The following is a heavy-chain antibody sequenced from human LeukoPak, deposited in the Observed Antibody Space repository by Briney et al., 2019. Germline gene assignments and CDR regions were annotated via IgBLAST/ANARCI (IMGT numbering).Heavy chain of an antibody. Sequence: SETLSLTCTVSGGSISSSSYYWGWIRQPPGKGLEWIGSIYYSGITYYNPSLKSRVTISVDTSKNQFSLKLSSVTAADTAVYYCATGEQQLAAFDYWGQGTLVTVSS. CDR2: IYYSGIT. CDR1: GGSISSSSYY. V-gene: IGHV4-39*01. J-gene: IGHJ4*02. D-gene: IGHD6-13*01. CDR3: ATGEQQLAAFDY.